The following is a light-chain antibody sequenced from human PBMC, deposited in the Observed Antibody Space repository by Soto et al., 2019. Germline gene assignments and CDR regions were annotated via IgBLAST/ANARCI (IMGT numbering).Light chain of an antibody. Sequence: QSVLTQPPSVSAAPGQKVTISCSGSSSNIGKNYVSWYQQFPGTAPKLLIDDNNERPSGIPDRFSGSKSGTSATLGITGLQTGDEADYYCGTWDSSLSAGVFGTGTKVTVL. CDR1: SSNIGKNY. CDR2: DNN. J-gene: IGLJ1*01. CDR3: GTWDSSLSAGV. V-gene: IGLV1-51*01.